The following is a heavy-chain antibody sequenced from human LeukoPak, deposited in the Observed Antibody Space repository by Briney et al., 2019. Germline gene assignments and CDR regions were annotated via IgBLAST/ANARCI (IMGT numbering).Heavy chain of an antibody. CDR3: ARRADTLTGYSFYY. CDR1: GYTFTSHW. CDR2: IYPGDSDT. D-gene: IGHD3-9*01. J-gene: IGHJ4*02. Sequence: GESLKISCKGSGYTFTSHWIGWVRQMPGKRLEWMGIIYPGDSDTRFSPSFQGQVTISADKSIRTAYLQWSSLKASDTAMYYCARRADTLTGYSFYYWGQGTRVTVSS. V-gene: IGHV5-51*01.